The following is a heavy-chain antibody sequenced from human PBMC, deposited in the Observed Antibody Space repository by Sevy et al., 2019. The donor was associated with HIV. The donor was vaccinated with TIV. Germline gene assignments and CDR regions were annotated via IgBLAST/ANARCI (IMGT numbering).Heavy chain of an antibody. CDR2: ISYDGRNK. CDR1: GIFFTTSG. J-gene: IGHJ6*02. CDR3: AKDFTGYNGMDV. Sequence: GGSLRLSCAVSGIFFTTSGMHWVRQAPGKGLEWVAVISYDGRNKFYGDSVKGRFTISRDNSKNILYLQMNSLRVEDTAVYYCAKDFTGYNGMDVWGQWTMVTVSS. D-gene: IGHD3-9*01. V-gene: IGHV3-30*18.